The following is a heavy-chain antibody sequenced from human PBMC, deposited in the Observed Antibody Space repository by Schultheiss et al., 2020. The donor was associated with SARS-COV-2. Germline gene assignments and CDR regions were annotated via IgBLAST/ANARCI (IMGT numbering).Heavy chain of an antibody. CDR1: GGSISSYY. D-gene: IGHD4-17*01. Sequence: SETLSLTCTVSGGSISSYYWSWIRQPPGKGLEWIGYIYYSGSTNYNPSLKSRVTISVDTSKNQFSLKLSSVTAADTAVYYCATARAIYGDYEYYYYYYGMDVWGQGTTVTVSS. V-gene: IGHV4-59*08. CDR2: IYYSGST. CDR3: ATARAIYGDYEYYYYYYGMDV. J-gene: IGHJ6*02.